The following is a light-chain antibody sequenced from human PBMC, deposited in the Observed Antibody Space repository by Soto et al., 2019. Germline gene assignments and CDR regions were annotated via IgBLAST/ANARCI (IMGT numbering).Light chain of an antibody. CDR2: AAS. CDR1: QGLRSD. CDR3: LQDYNYPRT. V-gene: IGKV1-6*01. J-gene: IGKJ1*01. Sequence: AIQMTQSPSSLSASVGDRVTITCRASQGLRSDVSWYQQKPGKAPKLLIYAASTLQSGVPSRFSGSGSGTDFTLTISSLQPEDFATYDCLQDYNYPRTFGQGTNVAIK.